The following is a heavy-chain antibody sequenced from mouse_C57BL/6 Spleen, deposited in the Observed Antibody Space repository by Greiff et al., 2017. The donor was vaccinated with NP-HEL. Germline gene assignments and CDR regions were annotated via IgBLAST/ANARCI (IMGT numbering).Heavy chain of an antibody. CDR2: INPNNGGT. CDR1: GYTFTDYY. Sequence: VQLQQSGPELVKPGASVKISCKASGYTFTDYYMNWVKQSHGKSLEWIGDINPNNGGTSYNQKFKGKATLTVDKSSSTAYMELRSLTSEDSAVYYCARHGSSGFAYWGQGTLVTVSA. J-gene: IGHJ3*01. CDR3: ARHGSSGFAY. D-gene: IGHD3-2*02. V-gene: IGHV1-26*01.